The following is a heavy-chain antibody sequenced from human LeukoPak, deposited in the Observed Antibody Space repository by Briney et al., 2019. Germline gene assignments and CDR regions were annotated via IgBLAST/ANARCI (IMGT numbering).Heavy chain of an antibody. J-gene: IGHJ5*02. CDR1: GFTFNDYY. Sequence: GGSLRLSCAASGFTFNDYYMSWIRQAPGKGLEWLSYINIGGTNTHYADSVKGRFTISRDNAKQSLYLEMNNLRAEDTAVYYCATDGAGFDTWGQGVLVTVSS. CDR2: INIGGTNT. V-gene: IGHV3-11*01. CDR3: ATDGAGFDT.